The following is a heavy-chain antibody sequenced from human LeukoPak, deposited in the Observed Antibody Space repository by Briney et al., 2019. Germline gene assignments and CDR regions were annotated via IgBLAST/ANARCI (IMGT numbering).Heavy chain of an antibody. CDR2: INPNSGGT. D-gene: IGHD2-2*01. J-gene: IGHJ4*02. Sequence: GASVKVSCKASGYTFTGYYMHWVRQAPGQGLEWMGWINPNSGGTNYAQKFQGRVTMTRDTSISTAYMELSRLRPDDTAVYYCAREDIVVGEPHDYWGQGTLVTVSS. CDR1: GYTFTGYY. CDR3: AREDIVVGEPHDY. V-gene: IGHV1-2*02.